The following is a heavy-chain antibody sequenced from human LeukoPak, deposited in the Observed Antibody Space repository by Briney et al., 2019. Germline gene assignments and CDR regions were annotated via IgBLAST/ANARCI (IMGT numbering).Heavy chain of an antibody. CDR3: ARVRLTGGYVGDY. Sequence: GGSLRLSCAASGFTFSSYSMNWVRKAPGKGLEWVSSISSSSSYIYYADSVKGRFTISRDNAKNSLYLQMNSLRAEDTAVYYCARVRLTGGYVGDYWGQGTLVTVSS. D-gene: IGHD5-12*01. V-gene: IGHV3-21*01. J-gene: IGHJ4*02. CDR2: ISSSSSYI. CDR1: GFTFSSYS.